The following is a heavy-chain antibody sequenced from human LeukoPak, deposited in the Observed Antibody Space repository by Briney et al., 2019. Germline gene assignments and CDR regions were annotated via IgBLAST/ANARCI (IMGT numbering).Heavy chain of an antibody. V-gene: IGHV1-69*06. CDR2: IIPIFGPA. CDR3: ARARAVAGLNAFNL. D-gene: IGHD6-19*01. Sequence: SVKVSCKASGVSFNSYALNWVRQAPGQGLEWMGTIIPIFGPANYAQKFQGRVTISADKSTTTAYMELSGLGSEDTAIYYCARARAVAGLNAFNLWGQGTKVTVSS. CDR1: GVSFNSYA. J-gene: IGHJ3*01.